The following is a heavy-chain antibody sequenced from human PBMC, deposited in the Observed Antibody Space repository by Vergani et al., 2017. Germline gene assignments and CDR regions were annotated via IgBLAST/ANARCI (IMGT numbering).Heavy chain of an antibody. CDR3: ASRYCSSTSCYKAYDY. J-gene: IGHJ4*02. CDR1: GYTFTSYY. D-gene: IGHD2-2*01. V-gene: IGHV1-46*01. Sequence: QVQLVQSGAEVKKPGASVKVSCKASGYTFTSYYMHWVRQAPGQGLEWMGIINPSGGSTSYAQKFQGRVTMTRDTSTSTVYMELSSLRSEDTAVYYCASRYCSSTSCYKAYDYWGQGTLVTVSS. CDR2: INPSGGST.